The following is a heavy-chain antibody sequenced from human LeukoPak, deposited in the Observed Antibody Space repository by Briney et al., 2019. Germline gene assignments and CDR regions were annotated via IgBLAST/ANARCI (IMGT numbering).Heavy chain of an antibody. CDR1: GFSFSSCS. D-gene: IGHD3-22*01. Sequence: GGSLRLSCAASGFSFSSCSMNWVRQAPGKGLEWVSYIDSSSSTIYYADSVKGRFTVSRDNAKSSLFLQMNSLRAEDTPVYYCARDPRYYSDLYYFDYWGQGTLVTVSS. J-gene: IGHJ4*02. CDR3: ARDPRYYSDLYYFDY. CDR2: IDSSSSTI. V-gene: IGHV3-48*04.